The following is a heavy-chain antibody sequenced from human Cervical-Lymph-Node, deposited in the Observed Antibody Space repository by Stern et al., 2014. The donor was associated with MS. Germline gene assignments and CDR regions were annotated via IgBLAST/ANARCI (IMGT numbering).Heavy chain of an antibody. D-gene: IGHD2-8*01. CDR3: ARDARGTKTYCSTTVCPEYYYHGLDI. CDR2: VYYSGNT. J-gene: IGHJ6*02. CDR1: GGSINSGDYY. Sequence: QVQLQESGPGMVKPSQTLSLTCTVSGGSINSGDYYWSWIRQHPGKGLEWIGYVYYSGNTAYNASLKSRVTISLDTATNRLSLELRSVTAADTAVYYCARDARGTKTYCSTTVCPEYYYHGLDIWGQGTTVTVSS. V-gene: IGHV4-31*03.